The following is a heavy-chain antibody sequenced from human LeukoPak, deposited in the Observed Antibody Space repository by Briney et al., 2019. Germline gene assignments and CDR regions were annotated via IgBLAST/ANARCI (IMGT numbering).Heavy chain of an antibody. CDR1: GGTFSSYA. CDR3: ASMEHSPPRNDCSSTSCLSYYYYGMDV. D-gene: IGHD2-2*01. V-gene: IGHV1-69*13. CDR2: IIPIFGTA. Sequence: ASVKVSRKASGGTFSSYAISWVRQAPGQGLEWMGGIIPIFGTANYAQKFQGRVTITADESTSTAYMELSSLRSEDTAVYYCASMEHSPPRNDCSSTSCLSYYYYGMDVWGKETTVTVSS. J-gene: IGHJ6*04.